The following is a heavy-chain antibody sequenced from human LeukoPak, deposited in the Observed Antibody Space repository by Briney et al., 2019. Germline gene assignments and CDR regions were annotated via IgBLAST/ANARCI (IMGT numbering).Heavy chain of an antibody. V-gene: IGHV1-18*01. D-gene: IGHD2-8*01. CDR1: GYTFNNFV. Sequence: ASVTVSCMASGYTFNNFVTSWVRPAPGQGLAWVGWIGPHTYASRYAEKVQGSVSMTKETSTTTVYMELKSLTCGDTAVYVCARGQSMYYSGQGTPVTVSS. CDR2: IGPHTYAS. J-gene: IGHJ4*02. CDR3: ARGQSMYY.